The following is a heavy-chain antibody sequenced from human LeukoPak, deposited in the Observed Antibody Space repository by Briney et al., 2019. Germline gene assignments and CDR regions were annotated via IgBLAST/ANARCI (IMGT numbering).Heavy chain of an antibody. V-gene: IGHV4-30-4*08. Sequence: SETLSLTCAVSGGSISTGEYYWSWIRQPPGNGLEWIGYIYYSGNTYYNPSLKSRVTISVDTSKNQFSLKLSSVTAADTAVYYCARMRRGYSSGWYIEYMDVWGKGTTVTVSS. CDR2: IYYSGNT. CDR3: ARMRRGYSSGWYIEYMDV. CDR1: GGSISTGEYY. J-gene: IGHJ6*03. D-gene: IGHD6-19*01.